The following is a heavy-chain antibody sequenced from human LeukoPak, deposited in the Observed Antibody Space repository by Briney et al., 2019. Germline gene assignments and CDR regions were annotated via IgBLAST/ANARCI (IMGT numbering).Heavy chain of an antibody. CDR1: GFTFSDYY. D-gene: IGHD3-9*01. CDR3: AGRRYDIFTGSVEVGDY. CDR2: ISSSGSTI. J-gene: IGHJ4*02. V-gene: IGHV3-11*04. Sequence: GGSLRLSCAASGFTFSDYYMSWIRQAPGKGLEWVSYISSSGSTIYYADSVKGRFTISRDNAKNSLYLQMNSLRAEDTAVYYCAGRRYDIFTGSVEVGDYWGQGTLVTVSS.